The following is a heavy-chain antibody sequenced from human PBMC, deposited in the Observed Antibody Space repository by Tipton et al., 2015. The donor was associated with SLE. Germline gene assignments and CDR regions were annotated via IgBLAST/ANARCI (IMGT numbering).Heavy chain of an antibody. CDR3: AASTSSYFYYGLDV. Sequence: LRLSCSVSCYSISSSDYWGWFRQPPGKGLEWIASIYHTGSTYYNPSLSSRVTISADTSNNHFPLRLESVTAADTAVYYCAASTSSYFYYGLDVWGQGTTVTVSS. CDR1: CYSISSSDY. CDR2: IYHTGST. V-gene: IGHV4-38-2*01. J-gene: IGHJ6*02. D-gene: IGHD6-6*01.